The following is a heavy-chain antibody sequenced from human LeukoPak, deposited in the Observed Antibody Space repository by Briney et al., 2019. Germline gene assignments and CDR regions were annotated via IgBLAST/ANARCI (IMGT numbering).Heavy chain of an antibody. D-gene: IGHD2-2*01. CDR2: ISYDGGNE. CDR1: GFTLSSYD. CDR3: AKEFSSHFDY. J-gene: IGHJ4*02. V-gene: IGHV3-30*18. Sequence: GGSLRLSCAASGFTLSSYDMPWVRQAPGKGLEWVAVISYDGGNEYYADSVKGRFTTSRDNSKNTLYLQMNSLRAEDTAVYYCAKEFSSHFDYWGQGTLVTVSS.